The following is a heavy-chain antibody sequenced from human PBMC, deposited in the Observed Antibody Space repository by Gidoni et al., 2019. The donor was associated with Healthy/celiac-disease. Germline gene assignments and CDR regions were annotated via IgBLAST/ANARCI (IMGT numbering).Heavy chain of an antibody. CDR1: GGTFSSYA. J-gene: IGHJ6*03. Sequence: QVQLVQSGAEVTKPGSSVKVSCKASGGTFSSYAISWGRQAPGQGLEWMGGIIPIFGTANYAQKFQGRVTITADKSTSTAYMELSSLRSEDTAVYYCATTYYDFWSGYQYYYYYYMDVWGKGTTVTVSS. V-gene: IGHV1-69*06. D-gene: IGHD3-3*01. CDR3: ATTYYDFWSGYQYYYYYYMDV. CDR2: IIPIFGTA.